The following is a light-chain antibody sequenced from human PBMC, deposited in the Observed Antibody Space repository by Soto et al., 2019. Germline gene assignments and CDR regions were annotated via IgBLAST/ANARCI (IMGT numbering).Light chain of an antibody. Sequence: TQSPSSLSASVGDRVSVTCRASQNIRGNLNWYQQKPGEGPKVRIYGASYFQTGVPSRFTGRGPGTEFTPTITSLHPDDFAPYYCHQPLSAPPWTFGQGPTV. J-gene: IGKJ1*01. CDR1: QNIRGN. CDR3: HQPLSAPPWT. CDR2: GAS. V-gene: IGKV1-39*01.